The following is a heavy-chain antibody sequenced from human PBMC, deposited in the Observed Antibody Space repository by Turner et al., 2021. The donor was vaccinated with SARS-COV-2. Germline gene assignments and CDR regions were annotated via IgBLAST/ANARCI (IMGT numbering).Heavy chain of an antibody. CDR3: ARDHYDILTGYYELMDV. CDR2: IDWDDGK. V-gene: IGHV2-70*15. J-gene: IGHJ6*02. CDR1: GFSLSTSGMC. Sequence: QVTLRESGPALVKPTQTLTLTCTFSGFSLSTSGMCVSWIRQPPGKALEWLARIDWDDGKYYSTSLKTRLTISQDTSKNQVVLTMTNMDPVDTATYYCARDHYDILTGYYELMDVWGQGTTVTVSS. D-gene: IGHD3-9*01.